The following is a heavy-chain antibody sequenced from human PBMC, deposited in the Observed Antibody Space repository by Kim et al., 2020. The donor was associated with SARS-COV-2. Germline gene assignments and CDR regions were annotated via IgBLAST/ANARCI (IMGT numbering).Heavy chain of an antibody. J-gene: IGHJ5*02. CDR2: IYYSGST. Sequence: SETLSLTCTVSGGSISSSSYYWGWIRQPPGKGLEWIGSIYYSGSTYYNPSLKSRVTISVDTSKNQFSLKLSSVTAADTAVYYCAREWGDIVVVPAANGWFDPWGQGTLVTVSS. CDR3: AREWGDIVVVPAANGWFDP. CDR1: GGSISSSSYY. D-gene: IGHD2-2*01. V-gene: IGHV4-39*07.